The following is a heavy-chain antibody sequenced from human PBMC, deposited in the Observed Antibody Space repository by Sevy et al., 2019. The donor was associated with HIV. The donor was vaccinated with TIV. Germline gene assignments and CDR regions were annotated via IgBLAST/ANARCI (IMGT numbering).Heavy chain of an antibody. CDR2: INPNSGGT. J-gene: IGHJ6*02. D-gene: IGHD3-10*01. Sequence: AAVKVSCKASGYTFTGYYMHWVRQAPGQGLEWMGWINPNSGGTNYAQKFQGRVTMTRDTSISTAYMELSRLRSDDTAVYYCASYGEVYYYGMDVWGQGTLVTVSS. CDR3: ASYGEVYYYGMDV. V-gene: IGHV1-2*02. CDR1: GYTFTGYY.